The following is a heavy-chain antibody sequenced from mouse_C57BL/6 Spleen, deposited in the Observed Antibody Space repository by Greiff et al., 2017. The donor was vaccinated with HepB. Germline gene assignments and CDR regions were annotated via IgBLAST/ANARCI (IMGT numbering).Heavy chain of an antibody. D-gene: IGHD1-1*01. CDR1: GYTFTSYG. CDR2: IYPRSGNT. Sequence: VKLQQSGAELARPGASVKLSCKASGYTFTSYGISWVKQRTGQGLEWIGEIYPRSGNTYYNEKFKGKATLTADKSSSTAYMELRSLTSEDSAVYFCARETTVVATRAMDYWGQGTSVTVSS. V-gene: IGHV1-81*01. CDR3: ARETTVVATRAMDY. J-gene: IGHJ4*01.